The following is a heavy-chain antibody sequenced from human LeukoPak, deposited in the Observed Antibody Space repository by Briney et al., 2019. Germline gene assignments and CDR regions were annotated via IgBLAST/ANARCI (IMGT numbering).Heavy chain of an antibody. CDR2: IASDGSHT. V-gene: IGHV3-30-3*01. Sequence: GGSLRLSCAASGFTFSNYFMHWVRQAPGKGLEWVADIASDGSHTFYVESVKGRFTISRDNSKNTLYLQMNSLGPEDAAVYFCARERQDTVIHSGAFDIWGQGTMVTVSS. CDR1: GFTFSNYF. D-gene: IGHD2-21*02. J-gene: IGHJ3*02. CDR3: ARERQDTVIHSGAFDI.